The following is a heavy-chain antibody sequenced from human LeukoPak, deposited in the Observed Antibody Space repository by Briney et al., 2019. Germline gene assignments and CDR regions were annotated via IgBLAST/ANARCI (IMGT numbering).Heavy chain of an antibody. Sequence: GGSLRLSCAASGFTFSSYEMNWVRQAPGKGLEWVSYISSSGSSIYYADSVKGRFTISRDNAKNTLYLQMNSLRAEDTAVYYCASRWYMDVWGKGTTVTVSS. CDR2: ISSSGSSI. J-gene: IGHJ6*03. CDR1: GFTFSSYE. V-gene: IGHV3-48*03. D-gene: IGHD2-15*01. CDR3: ASRWYMDV.